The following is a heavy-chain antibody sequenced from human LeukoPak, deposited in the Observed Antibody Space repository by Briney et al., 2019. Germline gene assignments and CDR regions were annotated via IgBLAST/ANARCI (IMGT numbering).Heavy chain of an antibody. CDR2: IIPIFGTA. CDR1: GYTFTSYG. Sequence: ASVKVSCKASGYTFTSYGISWVRQAPGQGLEWMGGIIPIFGTANYAQKFQGRVTITTDESTSTAYMELSSLRSEDTAVYYCARVGSPRITMIVVVNDAFDIWGQGTMVTVSS. CDR3: ARVGSPRITMIVVVNDAFDI. J-gene: IGHJ3*02. V-gene: IGHV1-69*05. D-gene: IGHD3-22*01.